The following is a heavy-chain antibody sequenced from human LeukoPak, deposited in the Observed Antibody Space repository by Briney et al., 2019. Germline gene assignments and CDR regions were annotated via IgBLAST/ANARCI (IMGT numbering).Heavy chain of an antibody. CDR2: IYPGDSDT. V-gene: IGHV5-51*01. J-gene: IGHJ2*01. CDR1: GYSFTSYW. CDR3: ARQCGDCYSSRLWYFDL. D-gene: IGHD2-21*02. Sequence: GESLKISCKGSGYSFTSYWIGWVRQMPGKGLEWMGIIYPGDSDTRYSPSFQGQVTISADKSISTAYLQWSSLKASDTAMYCCARQCGDCYSSRLWYFDLWGRGTLVTVSS.